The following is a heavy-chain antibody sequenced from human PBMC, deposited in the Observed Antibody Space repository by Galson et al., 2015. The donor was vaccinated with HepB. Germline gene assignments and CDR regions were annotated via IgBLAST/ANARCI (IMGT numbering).Heavy chain of an antibody. Sequence: SLRLSCAASGFIFSSRGMHWVRQAPGKGLELVAVISYDGSNKYYADSVKGRFTISRDNSKNTVHLQMHRLRAEDMAVYYCARGGDVGRHYYMDVWGKGTTVTVSS. CDR2: ISYDGSNK. CDR3: ARGGDVGRHYYMDV. D-gene: IGHD2-21*02. V-gene: IGHV3-30*03. CDR1: GFIFSSRG. J-gene: IGHJ6*03.